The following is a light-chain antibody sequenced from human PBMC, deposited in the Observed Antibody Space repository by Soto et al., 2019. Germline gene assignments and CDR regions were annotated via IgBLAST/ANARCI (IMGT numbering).Light chain of an antibody. CDR3: QQSDTYPLT. V-gene: IGKV1-5*01. Sequence: DIQMTQSPSTLSASVGDRVTITCRASQSIGTWLAWYQHRPGKVPSLLIYDASTLRSGVPSRFSGSGSGTEFTLTSSSLQADDFATYYCQQSDTYPLTFGQGTRLDIK. CDR2: DAS. J-gene: IGKJ5*01. CDR1: QSIGTW.